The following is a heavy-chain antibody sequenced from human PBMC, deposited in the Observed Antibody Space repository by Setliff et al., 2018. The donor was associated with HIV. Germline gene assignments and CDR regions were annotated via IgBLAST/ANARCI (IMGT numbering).Heavy chain of an antibody. CDR3: ARSPAAEGY. CDR2: IFDSGAT. V-gene: IGHV4-59*04. D-gene: IGHD6-13*01. Sequence: SETLSLTCTVSGDSFSTYYWSWIRQPPGKGLQWIGSIFDSGATYYNASLRSRVTMSVDTSKNQFSLKLRSVTAADTAVYYCARSPAAEGYWGQGTLVTVSS. CDR1: GDSFSTYY. J-gene: IGHJ4*02.